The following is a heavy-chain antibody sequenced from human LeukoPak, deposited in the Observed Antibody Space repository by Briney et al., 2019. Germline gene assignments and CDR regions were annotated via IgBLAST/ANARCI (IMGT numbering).Heavy chain of an antibody. CDR3: ARESSRGIVVVPAAPGNWFDP. J-gene: IGHJ5*02. V-gene: IGHV1-2*02. CDR2: INPNSGGT. D-gene: IGHD2-2*01. CDR1: GYTFTGYY. Sequence: ASVKVSCKASGYTFTGYYMHWVRQAPGQGLEWMGWINPNSGGTNYAQKFQGRVTMTRDTSISTAYMELSRLRSDDTAVYYCARESSRGIVVVPAAPGNWFDPWGQGTLVTVSS.